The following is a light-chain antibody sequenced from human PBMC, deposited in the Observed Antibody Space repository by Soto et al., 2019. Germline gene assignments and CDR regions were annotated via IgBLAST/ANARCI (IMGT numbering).Light chain of an antibody. V-gene: IGKV2-28*01. CDR3: MQPLHAPWT. CDR2: MAS. J-gene: IGKJ1*01. CDR1: QSLLCTNGYNY. Sequence: DIVMTQSPLSLPVTPGEPASISCRSSQSLLCTNGYNYVNWFLQKPGQSPQLLIYMASNRASGGPDRFSGSGPGTEYTLKNSRVEAEDVGVYYCMQPLHAPWTFGQGTKLEIK.